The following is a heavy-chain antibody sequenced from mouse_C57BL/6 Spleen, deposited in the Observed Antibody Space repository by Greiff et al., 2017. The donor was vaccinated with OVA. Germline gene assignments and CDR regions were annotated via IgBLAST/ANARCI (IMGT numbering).Heavy chain of an antibody. CDR1: GYSFTGYY. Sequence: VQLQQSGPELVKPGASVKISCKASGYSFTGYYMNWVKQSPEKSLEWIGEINPSTGGTTYNQKFKAKATLTVDKASSTAYMQLKSLTSEDSAVYYCARWEAYGFYAMDYWGQGTSVTVSS. CDR3: ARWEAYGFYAMDY. V-gene: IGHV1-42*01. D-gene: IGHD2-2*01. J-gene: IGHJ4*01. CDR2: INPSTGGT.